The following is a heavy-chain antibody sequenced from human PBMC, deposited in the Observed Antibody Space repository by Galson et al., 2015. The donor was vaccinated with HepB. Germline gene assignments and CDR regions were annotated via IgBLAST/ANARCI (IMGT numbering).Heavy chain of an antibody. J-gene: IGHJ4*02. D-gene: IGHD6-19*01. Sequence: CAISGDSVSSNSAAWNRIRQSPSRGLEWLGRTYYRSKWYNDYAVSVKRRITINPDTSKNQFSLQLNSVTPEDTAVYYCARGPWAVAGFEDYWGQGTLVTVSS. V-gene: IGHV6-1*01. CDR1: GDSVSSNSAA. CDR2: TYYRSKWYN. CDR3: ARGPWAVAGFEDY.